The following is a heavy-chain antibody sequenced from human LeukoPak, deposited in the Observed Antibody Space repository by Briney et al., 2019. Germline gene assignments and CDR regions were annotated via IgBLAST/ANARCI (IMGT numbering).Heavy chain of an antibody. J-gene: IGHJ6*03. CDR3: ARGAIFGVVINPDYYYYYYMDV. V-gene: IGHV4-39*07. CDR2: IYYSGST. D-gene: IGHD3-3*01. Sequence: PSEALSLTCTVSGGSISSSSYYWGWIRQPPGKGLEWIGSIYYSGSTYYNPSLKSRVTISVDTSKNQFSLKLSSVTAADTAVYYCARGAIFGVVINPDYYYYYYMDVWGKGTTVTVSS. CDR1: GGSISSSSYY.